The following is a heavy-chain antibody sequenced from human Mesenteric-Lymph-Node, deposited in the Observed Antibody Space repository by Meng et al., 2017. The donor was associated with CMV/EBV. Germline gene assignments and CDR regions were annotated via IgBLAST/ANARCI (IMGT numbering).Heavy chain of an antibody. D-gene: IGHD1-14*01. J-gene: IGHJ6*02. CDR1: GYTFTSYG. CDR2: MNPNSGNT. CDR3: ATAKEASGMDV. Sequence: ASVKVSCKASGYTFTSYGISWVRQATGQGLEWMGWMNPNSGNTGYAQKFQGRVTMTEDTSTDTAYMELSSLRSEDTAVYYCATAKEASGMDVWGQGTTVTVSS. V-gene: IGHV1-8*02.